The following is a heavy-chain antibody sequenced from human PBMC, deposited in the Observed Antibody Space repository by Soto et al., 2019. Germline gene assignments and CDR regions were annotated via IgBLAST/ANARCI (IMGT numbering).Heavy chain of an antibody. CDR3: VHSRCGGDCLQSYSSHYYYGMDI. V-gene: IGHV2-5*02. J-gene: IGHJ6*02. D-gene: IGHD2-21*02. CDR1: GFSLSTGGMG. Sequence: SGPTLVNPTQTLTLTCTFSGFSLSTGGMGVGWIRQPPGKALEWLALIYWDGDRRYSPSLMNRLTIAKDTSKNQVVLTMTNMDPVDTSTYYCVHSRCGGDCLQSYSSHYYYGMDIWGLGT. CDR2: IYWDGDR.